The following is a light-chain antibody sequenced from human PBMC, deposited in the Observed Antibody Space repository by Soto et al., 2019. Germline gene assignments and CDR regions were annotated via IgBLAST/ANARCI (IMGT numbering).Light chain of an antibody. J-gene: IGKJ4*01. Sequence: DIQLTQSPSSLSASVGDRVTITCRASQSISNYLNWYQQKPGKPPKVLISAASSLQRGVPSRFSGSGSGTDFTLTISSLHSEDFATYYCQQSYTLSPLTFGGGTKVEI. CDR3: QQSYTLSPLT. CDR1: QSISNY. V-gene: IGKV1-39*01. CDR2: AAS.